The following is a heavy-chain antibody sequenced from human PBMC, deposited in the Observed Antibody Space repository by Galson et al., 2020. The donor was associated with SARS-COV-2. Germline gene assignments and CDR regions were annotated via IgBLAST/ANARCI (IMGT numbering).Heavy chain of an antibody. CDR1: GFTISIYC. CDR2: IWYDGSNQ. Sequence: GGSLRLSCAASGFTISIYCMHWVRQAPGKGLEWVALIWYDGSNQYYADSVKGRFTISRDNSKNTLFLQMNSLRAEDTAIYYCARVNSGGSFLWGQGTLVTVSS. V-gene: IGHV3-33*08. J-gene: IGHJ4*02. D-gene: IGHD2-15*01. CDR3: ARVNSGGSFL.